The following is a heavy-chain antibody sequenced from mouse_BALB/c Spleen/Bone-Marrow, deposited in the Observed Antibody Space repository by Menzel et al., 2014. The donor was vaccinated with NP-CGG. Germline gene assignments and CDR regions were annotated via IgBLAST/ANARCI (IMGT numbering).Heavy chain of an antibody. CDR3: ARKGGPFYAMDY. J-gene: IGHJ4*01. CDR2: IIPSSGYT. Sequence: VQLQESAAELARPGASVKMSCKASGYTFTSYTMRWIKQRPGQGLEWIGYIIPSSGYTEYNQKFKDKTTLTADKSSSTAYMQLSSLTSEDSAVYFCARKGGPFYAMDYWGQGTSVTVSS. CDR1: GYTFTSYT. V-gene: IGHV1-4*02.